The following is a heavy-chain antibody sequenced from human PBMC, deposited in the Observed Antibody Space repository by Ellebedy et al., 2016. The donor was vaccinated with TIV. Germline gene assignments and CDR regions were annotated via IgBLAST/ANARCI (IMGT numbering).Heavy chain of an antibody. CDR3: VRVYGYYYGMDV. CDR1: GFTFSTYS. J-gene: IGHJ6*02. V-gene: IGHV3-48*02. Sequence: GESLKISCAASGFTFSTYSMNWVRQAPGKGLEWVSYISSGSNTIYYADSVKGRFTISRDNAKNSLYLQMNSLRDEDTAVYYCVRVYGYYYGMDVWGQGTTVTVSS. D-gene: IGHD2-8*01. CDR2: ISSGSNTI.